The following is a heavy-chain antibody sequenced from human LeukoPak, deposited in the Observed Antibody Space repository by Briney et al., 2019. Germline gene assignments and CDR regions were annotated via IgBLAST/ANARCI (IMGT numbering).Heavy chain of an antibody. CDR3: ARDSTPYYYDSSGYSDY. Sequence: ASVKVSCKASGYTFTSYGISWVRQAPGQGLEWMGWNSAYNGNTNYAQKLQGRVTMTTDTSTSTAYMELRSLRSDDTAVYYCARDSTPYYYDSSGYSDYWGQGTLVTVSS. D-gene: IGHD3-22*01. CDR1: GYTFTSYG. J-gene: IGHJ4*02. CDR2: NSAYNGNT. V-gene: IGHV1-18*01.